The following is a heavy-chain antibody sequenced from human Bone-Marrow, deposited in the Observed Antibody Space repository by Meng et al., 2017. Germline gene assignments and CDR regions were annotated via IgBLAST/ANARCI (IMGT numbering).Heavy chain of an antibody. CDR3: AKVAGQQWLVPDDAFDI. V-gene: IGHV3-43*01. Sequence: GESLKISCAASGFTFDDYTMHWVRQAPGKGLEWVSLISWDGGSTYYADSVKGRFTISRGNSKNSLYLQMNSLRTEDTALYYCAKVAGQQWLVPDDAFDIWVQGTMVTVS. CDR2: ISWDGGST. CDR1: GFTFDDYT. D-gene: IGHD6-19*01. J-gene: IGHJ3*02.